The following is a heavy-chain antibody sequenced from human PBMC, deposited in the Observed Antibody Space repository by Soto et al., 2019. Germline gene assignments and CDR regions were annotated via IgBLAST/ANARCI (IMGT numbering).Heavy chain of an antibody. J-gene: IGHJ4*02. CDR1: GYTFTSYG. CDR3: ARYSSGCYYFDY. D-gene: IGHD6-19*01. V-gene: IGHV1-18*04. Sequence: ASVKVSCKDSGYTFTSYGISWVRQAPGQGLEWMGWISAYNGNTNYAQKLQGRVTMTTDTSTSTAYMELRSLRSDDTAVYYWARYSSGCYYFDYWGQGTLVTVSS. CDR2: ISAYNGNT.